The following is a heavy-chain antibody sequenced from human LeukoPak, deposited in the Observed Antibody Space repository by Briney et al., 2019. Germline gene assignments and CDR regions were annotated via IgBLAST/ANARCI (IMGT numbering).Heavy chain of an antibody. CDR1: GFTFSSYE. CDR2: ISTSGNTN. D-gene: IGHD2-21*02. CDR3: AREKAGCHGDCSDY. J-gene: IGHJ4*02. V-gene: IGHV3-48*03. Sequence: GGSLRLSCVASGFTFSSYEFNWVRQAPGKGLEWVSYISTSGNTNYYADSVRGRFTMSRDNAENSLSLQMNSLRVEDTAVYYCAREKAGCHGDCSDYWGQGTLVTVSS.